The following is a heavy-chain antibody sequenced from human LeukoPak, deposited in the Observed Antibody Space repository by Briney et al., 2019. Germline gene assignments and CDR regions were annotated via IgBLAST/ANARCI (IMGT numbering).Heavy chain of an antibody. CDR2: ISHDGSSE. J-gene: IGHJ4*02. V-gene: IGHV3-30-3*01. CDR1: GFTFNTYA. Sequence: SGGSLRLSCAASGFTFNTYAMHWVRQAPGKGLEWVAVISHDGSSEYYADSVKGRFTISRDNTKNTLYLQINSLRAEDTAMYCCARGTNWGSTHYWGQGTLVTVSS. D-gene: IGHD7-27*01. CDR3: ARGTNWGSTHY.